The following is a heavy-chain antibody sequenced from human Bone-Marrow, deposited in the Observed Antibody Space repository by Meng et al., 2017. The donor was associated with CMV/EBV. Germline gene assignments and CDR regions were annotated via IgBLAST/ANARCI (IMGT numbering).Heavy chain of an antibody. CDR2: IIPILGIA. J-gene: IGHJ5*02. CDR1: GYTFTSYG. Sequence: SVKVSCKASGYTFTSYGISWVRQAPGQGLEWMGGIIPILGIANYAQKFQGRVTITADKSTSTAYMELRSLRSDDTAVYYCARDLITMTPNWFDPWGQGTLVTFSS. CDR3: ARDLITMTPNWFDP. V-gene: IGHV1-69*10. D-gene: IGHD3-22*01.